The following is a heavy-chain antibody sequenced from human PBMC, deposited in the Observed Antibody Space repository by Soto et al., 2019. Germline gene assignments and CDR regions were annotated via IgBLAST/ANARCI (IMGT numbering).Heavy chain of an antibody. D-gene: IGHD6-19*01. CDR1: GYTFVSYG. J-gene: IGHJ3*02. Sequence: QVQLVQSGAEVKEPGASVKVSCKASGYTFVSYGISWVRQAPGQGLEWMGWISPYNGNTNYAQKFQGRVTMTTDTSTSTVYMELRGLRSDDTAVYYCSRDAQKWLVAAFDIWGQGPMVTVSS. CDR3: SRDAQKWLVAAFDI. V-gene: IGHV1-18*01. CDR2: ISPYNGNT.